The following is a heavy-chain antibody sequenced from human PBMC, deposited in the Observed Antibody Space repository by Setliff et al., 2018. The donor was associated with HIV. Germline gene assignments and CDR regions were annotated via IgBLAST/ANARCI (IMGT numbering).Heavy chain of an antibody. CDR2: ISYDGSYK. V-gene: IGHV3-30*04. CDR1: GFTFSTYA. J-gene: IGHJ4*02. CDR3: AKDREVGANYLHDFDF. Sequence: PGGSPSLSCAASGFTFSTYAIHWVRQAPGKGLEWVAIISYDGSYKFYADSVRGRFTISRDNSKNTLYLQMNSLRAEDTAVYYCAKDREVGANYLHDFDFWGQGTLVTVSS. D-gene: IGHD1-26*01.